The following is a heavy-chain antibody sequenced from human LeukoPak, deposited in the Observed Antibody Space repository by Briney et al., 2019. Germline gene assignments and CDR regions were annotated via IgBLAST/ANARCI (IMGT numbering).Heavy chain of an antibody. Sequence: PGGSLRLSCAASGFTFSSYGTHWVRQAPGKGLEWVAVISNDGSNTYYADSVKGRFTISRDNSKNTLYLQMSSLRAEDTAVYYCVIAVYGGNSGMNYWGQGTLVTVSS. CDR2: ISNDGSNT. V-gene: IGHV3-30*03. J-gene: IGHJ4*02. D-gene: IGHD4-23*01. CDR1: GFTFSSYG. CDR3: VIAVYGGNSGMNY.